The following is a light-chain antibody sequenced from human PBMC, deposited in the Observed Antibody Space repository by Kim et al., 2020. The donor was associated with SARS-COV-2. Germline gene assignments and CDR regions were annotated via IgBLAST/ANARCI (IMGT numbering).Light chain of an antibody. CDR1: SSDVGGYNY. J-gene: IGLJ1*01. CDR2: DVS. CDR3: SSYTSSSTLV. Sequence: GPSITISCTGTSSDVGGYNYVSWYQQHPGKAPKLMIYDVSNRPSGVSNRFSGSKSGNTASLTISGLQAEDEADYYCSSYTSSSTLVFGTGTKLTVL. V-gene: IGLV2-14*03.